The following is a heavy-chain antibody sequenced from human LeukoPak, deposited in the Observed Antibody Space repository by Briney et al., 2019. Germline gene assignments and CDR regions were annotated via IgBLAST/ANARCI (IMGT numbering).Heavy chain of an antibody. V-gene: IGHV3-74*01. D-gene: IGHD3-3*01. CDR2: IKSDGTTT. CDR1: GFTFSSYW. J-gene: IGHJ3*02. Sequence: PGGSLRLSCAASGFTFSSYWMHWVRETPGKGLLWVSRIKSDGTTTDYADSVKGRFTISRDNAKNSLYLQMNSLRAEDTAVYYCARDGLPITIFGVVIGSAFDIWGQGTMVTVSS. CDR3: ARDGLPITIFGVVIGSAFDI.